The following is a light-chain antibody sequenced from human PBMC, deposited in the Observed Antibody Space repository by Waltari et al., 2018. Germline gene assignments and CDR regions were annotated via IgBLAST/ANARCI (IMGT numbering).Light chain of an antibody. V-gene: IGKV2-28*01. Sequence: DIVVTQSPLSLPVTPGEPASISCRSSQSLLHSNGYNYLDWYLQKPGQSPQLLIYLGSNRASGVPDRFSGSGSGTDFTLKFSRVEAEDVGVYYCMQSLRALWTFGQGTKVEIK. CDR2: LGS. CDR1: QSLLHSNGYNY. CDR3: MQSLRALWT. J-gene: IGKJ1*01.